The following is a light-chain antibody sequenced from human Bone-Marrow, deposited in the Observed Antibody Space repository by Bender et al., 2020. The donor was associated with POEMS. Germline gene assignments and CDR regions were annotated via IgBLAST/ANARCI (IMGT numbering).Light chain of an antibody. J-gene: IGLJ2*01. CDR1: GSNIGGYP. CDR3: SSYAGRNGWV. CDR2: TNN. Sequence: QSVLTQPPSVSGTPGQRVTISCSGSGSNIGGYPVNWYQQLPGTAPRLLIYTNNERPSGVSDRFSGSKSGTTASLTVSGLQAEDEADYFCSSYAGRNGWVFGGGTKLTVL. V-gene: IGLV1-44*01.